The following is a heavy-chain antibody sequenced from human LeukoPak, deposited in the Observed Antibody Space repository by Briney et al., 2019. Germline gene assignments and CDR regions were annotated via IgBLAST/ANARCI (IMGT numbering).Heavy chain of an antibody. CDR1: GGSFSGYY. J-gene: IGHJ4*02. CDR3: ARDPSPGSYRGGWYLSPFFDY. V-gene: IGHV4-34*01. Sequence: SETLSLTCAVYGGSFSGYYWSWIRQPPGKGLEWIGEINHSGSTNYNPSLKSRVTISVDTSKNQFSLKLSSVTAADTAVYYCARDPSPGSYRGGWYLSPFFDYWGQGTLVTVSS. CDR2: INHSGST. D-gene: IGHD6-19*01.